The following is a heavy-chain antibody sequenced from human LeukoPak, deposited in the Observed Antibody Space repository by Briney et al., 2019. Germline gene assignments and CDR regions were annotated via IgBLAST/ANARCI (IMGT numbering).Heavy chain of an antibody. CDR1: DGSITNYD. CDR3: ARSKSFDYGDYGWFVY. V-gene: IGHV4-59*08. CDR2: VYYSGST. Sequence: SETLSLTCTVSDGSITNYDWSWIRQPPGKGLEWIGYVYYSGSTNYNPSLKSRVTISVDTSKNQFSLNLTSVTAADTAVYFCARSKSFDYGDYGWFVYWGQGTLVTVS. J-gene: IGHJ4*02. D-gene: IGHD4-17*01.